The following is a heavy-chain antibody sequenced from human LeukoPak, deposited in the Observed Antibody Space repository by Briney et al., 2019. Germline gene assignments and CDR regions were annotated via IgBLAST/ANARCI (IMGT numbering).Heavy chain of an antibody. V-gene: IGHV3-23*01. CDR3: AKEESMITFGGVNYFDY. CDR1: GFTFSSFG. CDR2: ISGSGDST. Sequence: GGSLRLSCGASGFTFSSFGMSWVRQAPGKGLEWVSGISGSGDSTYYADSVKGRFTISRDNSKNTLYLQMNSLRAEDTAVYYCAKEESMITFGGVNYFDYWGQGTLVTVSS. J-gene: IGHJ4*02. D-gene: IGHD3-16*01.